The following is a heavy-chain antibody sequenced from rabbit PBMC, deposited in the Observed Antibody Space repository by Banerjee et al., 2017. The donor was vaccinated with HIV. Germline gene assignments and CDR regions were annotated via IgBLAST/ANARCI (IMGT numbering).Heavy chain of an antibody. CDR2: IDPVFGIT. Sequence: QEQLVESGGGLVKPEGSLKLSCTASGFSFSNKAVMCWVRQAPGKGLEWIGYIDPVFGITYYANRVNGRFTISSHNAQNTLFLQLNSLTAADTATYFCVREVAAKFNLWGPGTLVTVS. CDR3: VREVAAKFNL. D-gene: IGHD4-1*01. CDR1: GFSFSNKA. V-gene: IGHV1S47*01. J-gene: IGHJ4*01.